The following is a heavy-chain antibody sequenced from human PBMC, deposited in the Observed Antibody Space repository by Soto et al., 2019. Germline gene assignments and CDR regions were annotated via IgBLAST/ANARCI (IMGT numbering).Heavy chain of an antibody. V-gene: IGHV4-34*01. D-gene: IGHD2-15*01. J-gene: IGHJ3*02. CDR2: INHSGST. CDR1: GGSFSGYY. CDR3: AGRALVVVAAAGDAFDI. Sequence: VQLQQWGAGLLKPSETLSLTCAVYGGSFSGYYWSWIRQPPGKGLEWIGEINHSGSTNYNPSLKSRVTISVDKSKNQFSLKLSSVTAADTAVYYCAGRALVVVAAAGDAFDIWGQGTMVTVSS.